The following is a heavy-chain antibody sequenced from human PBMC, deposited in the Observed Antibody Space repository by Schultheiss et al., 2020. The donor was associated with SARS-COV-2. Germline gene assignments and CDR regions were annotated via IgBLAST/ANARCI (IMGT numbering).Heavy chain of an antibody. CDR3: ARGTPWLQSLGHYYYGMDV. V-gene: IGHV4-59*01. CDR2: IYYSGST. Sequence: SETLSLTCAVYGGSFSGYYWSWIRQPPGKGLEWIGYIYYSGSTNYNPSLKSRVTISVDTSKNQFSLKLSSVTAADTAVYYCARGTPWLQSLGHYYYGMDVWGQGTTVTVSS. D-gene: IGHD4-11*01. J-gene: IGHJ6*02. CDR1: GGSFSGYY.